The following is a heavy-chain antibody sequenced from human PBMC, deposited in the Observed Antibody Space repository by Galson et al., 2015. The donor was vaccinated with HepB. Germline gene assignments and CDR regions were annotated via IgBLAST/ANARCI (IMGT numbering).Heavy chain of an antibody. CDR2: ISYDGSNK. CDR1: GFTFSSYA. J-gene: IGHJ3*02. D-gene: IGHD3-22*01. Sequence: SLRLSCAASGFTFSSYAMHWVRQAPGKGLEWVAVISYDGSNKYYADSVKGRFTISRDNSKNTLYLQMNSLRAEDTAVYYCASLDYYDSSGYLGDAFDIWGQGTMVTVSS. CDR3: ASLDYYDSSGYLGDAFDI. V-gene: IGHV3-30*04.